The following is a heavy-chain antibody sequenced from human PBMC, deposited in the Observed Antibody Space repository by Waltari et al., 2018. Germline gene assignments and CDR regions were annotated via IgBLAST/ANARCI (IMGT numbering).Heavy chain of an antibody. CDR3: AKDPGIAAAGQGRVY. J-gene: IGHJ4*02. Sequence: EVQLLESGGGLVQPGGSLRLSCAASGFTFSSYAMSWVRQAPGKGLEWVSVIYSGGSTYYADSVKGRFTISRDNSKNTLYLQMNSLRAEDTAVYYCAKDPGIAAAGQGRVYWGQGTLVTVSS. D-gene: IGHD6-13*01. CDR1: GFTFSSYA. V-gene: IGHV3-23*03. CDR2: IYSGGST.